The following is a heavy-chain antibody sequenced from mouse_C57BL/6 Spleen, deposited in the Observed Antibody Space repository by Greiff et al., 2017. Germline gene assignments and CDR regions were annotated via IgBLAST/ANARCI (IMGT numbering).Heavy chain of an antibody. CDR3: ARYRGWYFDV. CDR1: GFTFTDYY. Sequence: DVQLVESGGGLVQPGGSLSLSCAASGFTFTDYYMSWVRQPPGKALEWLGFIRNKANGYTTEYSASVKGRFTISRDNSQSILYLQMNALRAEDSATYYCARYRGWYFDVWGTGTTVTVSS. V-gene: IGHV7-3*01. J-gene: IGHJ1*03. CDR2: IRNKANGYTT.